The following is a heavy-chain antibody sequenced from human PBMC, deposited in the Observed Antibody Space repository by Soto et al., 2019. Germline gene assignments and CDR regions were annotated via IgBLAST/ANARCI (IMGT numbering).Heavy chain of an antibody. Sequence: QVQLVESGGGVVQPGSSLRLSCAASGFTFRSYGMHWVRQAPGKGLEWVAVIWYDGSNKYYAVSVKGRFTISRDNSKDTLDLQMNSLRAEDTAVYYCARGNGNCYGRFDLWGQGTLITVSS. CDR2: IWYDGSNK. CDR3: ARGNGNCYGRFDL. D-gene: IGHD3-16*01. CDR1: GFTFRSYG. J-gene: IGHJ4*02. V-gene: IGHV3-33*01.